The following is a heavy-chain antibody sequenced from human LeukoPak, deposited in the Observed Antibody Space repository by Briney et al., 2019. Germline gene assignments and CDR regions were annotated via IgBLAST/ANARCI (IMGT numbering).Heavy chain of an antibody. CDR2: IHYSGST. J-gene: IGHJ4*02. Sequence: SETLSLTCTVSGGSITSYYWNWFRQPPGKGLEWIGYIHYSGSTDYNPSLKSRVTISVDTSKNQFSLNLRSVTAADTAVYYCARDKVPGDYGGQGTLVTVSS. V-gene: IGHV4-59*01. CDR1: GGSITSYY. CDR3: ARDKVPGDY.